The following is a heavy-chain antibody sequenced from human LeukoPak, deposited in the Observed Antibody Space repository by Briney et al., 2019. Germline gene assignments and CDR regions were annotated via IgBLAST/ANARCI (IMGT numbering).Heavy chain of an antibody. J-gene: IGHJ4*02. CDR2: ISGSGGST. Sequence: GGSLRLSCAASGFTVSSNYMSWVRQAPAKGLEWVSAISGSGGSTYYADSVKGRFTISRDNSKNTLYLQMNSLRAEDTAVYYCAKTRPYCSSTSCYRIWFDYWGQGTLVTVSS. CDR1: GFTVSSNY. D-gene: IGHD2-2*02. CDR3: AKTRPYCSSTSCYRIWFDY. V-gene: IGHV3-23*01.